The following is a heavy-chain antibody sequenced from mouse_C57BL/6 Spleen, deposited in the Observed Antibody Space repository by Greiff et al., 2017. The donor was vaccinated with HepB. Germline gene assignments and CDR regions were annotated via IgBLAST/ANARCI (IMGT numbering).Heavy chain of an antibody. Sequence: VQLQQSGAELVRPGASVKLSCTASGFNIKDDYMHWVKQRPEQGLEWIGWIDPENGDTEYASKFQGKATITADTSSNTAYLQLSSLTSEDTAVYYCTTPYAGAYWGQGTLVTVSA. J-gene: IGHJ3*01. V-gene: IGHV14-4*01. CDR1: GFNIKDDY. CDR3: TTPYAGAY. CDR2: IDPENGDT.